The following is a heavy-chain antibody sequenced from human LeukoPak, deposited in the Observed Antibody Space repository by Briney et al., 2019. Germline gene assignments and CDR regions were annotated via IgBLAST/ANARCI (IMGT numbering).Heavy chain of an antibody. CDR1: GFTFSSYA. D-gene: IGHD3-10*01. CDR2: ISDSGGTS. CDR3: AKSFSSGRTY. J-gene: IGHJ4*02. V-gene: IGHV3-23*01. Sequence: PGGSLRLSCAASGFTFSSYAMYWVRQAPGKGPQWVSTISDSGGTSYYADSVKGRFTISRDNSKNTLFLQMNSLRAEDTAMYYCAKSFSSGRTYWGQGTLVTVSS.